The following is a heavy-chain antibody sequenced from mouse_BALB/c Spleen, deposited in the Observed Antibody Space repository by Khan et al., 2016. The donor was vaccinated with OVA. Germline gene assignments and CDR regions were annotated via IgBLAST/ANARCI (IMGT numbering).Heavy chain of an antibody. CDR3: GRVGLNGTMDR. V-gene: IGHV9-3-1*01. D-gene: IGHD2-2*01. CDR2: INTYTGEP. Sequence: QIQLVQSGPELKKPGETVQISCKASGFTFTNYGMNWVKQAPGKGLKWMGWINTYTGEPTFADDFKGRFAFSLETSASTAYLQINSLKNEDTATYFCGRVGLNGTMDRRGQGTSVTVSS. CDR1: GFTFTNYG. J-gene: IGHJ4*01.